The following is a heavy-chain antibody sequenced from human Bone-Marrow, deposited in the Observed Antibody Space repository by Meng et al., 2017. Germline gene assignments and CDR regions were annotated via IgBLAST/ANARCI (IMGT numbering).Heavy chain of an antibody. CDR3: ARGGMLTWEPTPGDAFDI. D-gene: IGHD1-26*01. Sequence: GGSLRLSCAASGFTFSSYAMHWVRQAPGKGLEWVAVISYDGSNKYYADSVKGRFTISRDNSKNTLYLQMNSLRAEDTAVYYCARGGMLTWEPTPGDAFDIWGQGTMVTVSS. V-gene: IGHV3-30*01. J-gene: IGHJ3*02. CDR2: ISYDGSNK. CDR1: GFTFSSYA.